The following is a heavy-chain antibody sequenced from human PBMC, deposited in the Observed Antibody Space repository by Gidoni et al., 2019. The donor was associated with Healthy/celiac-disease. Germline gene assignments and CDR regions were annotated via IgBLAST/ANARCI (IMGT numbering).Heavy chain of an antibody. Sequence: QVQLVESGGGVVQPGRSLRLSCAAAGFNLGSYGRHWVRQAPGKGLEWVAVISYDRSNKYYADSVTGLFTIARDNSKNTLYLQMTRLRAEDTAVYYCAKDRGSYRPYYFDYWGQGTLVTVSS. CDR1: GFNLGSYG. V-gene: IGHV3-30*18. D-gene: IGHD3-16*02. CDR2: ISYDRSNK. J-gene: IGHJ4*02. CDR3: AKDRGSYRPYYFDY.